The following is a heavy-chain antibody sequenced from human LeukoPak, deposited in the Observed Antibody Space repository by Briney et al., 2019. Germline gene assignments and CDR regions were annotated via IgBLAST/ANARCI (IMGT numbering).Heavy chain of an antibody. D-gene: IGHD6-13*01. CDR1: GGTLSNHA. CDR2: IIPVSGTT. CDR3: ASGQLRIAAAGTQGLPTH. J-gene: IGHJ4*02. Sequence: SVKVSCKASGGTLSNHAVSWVRQAPGQGLEWMGRIIPVSGTTNYAQKFQGRVTITTDESTSTVYMDLSSLRSEDTAVYYCASGQLRIAAAGTQGLPTHWGQGTLVTVSS. V-gene: IGHV1-69*05.